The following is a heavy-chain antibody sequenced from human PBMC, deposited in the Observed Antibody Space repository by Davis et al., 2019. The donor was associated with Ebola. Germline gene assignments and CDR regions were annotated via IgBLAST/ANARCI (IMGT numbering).Heavy chain of an antibody. CDR2: IYSGGST. CDR3: AKIPPGYCTSGSCPLDY. Sequence: GGSLRLSCAASGFTVSSNYMSWVRQAPGKGLEWVSVIYSGGSTYYADSVKGRFTISRHNSKKTLYLQVNSLRAEDTATYYCAKIPPGYCTSGSCPLDYWGQGTQVTVSS. J-gene: IGHJ4*02. CDR1: GFTVSSNY. V-gene: IGHV3-53*01. D-gene: IGHD2-8*01.